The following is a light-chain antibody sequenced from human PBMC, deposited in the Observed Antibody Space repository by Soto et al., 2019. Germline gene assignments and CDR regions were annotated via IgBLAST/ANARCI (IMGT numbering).Light chain of an antibody. J-gene: IGKJ4*01. CDR1: ESVSSN. CDR2: GAS. CDR3: QPYNKWPLT. Sequence: EIVMTQSPATLSVSQGERATLSCRASESVSSNLAWYQQKPGQAPRLLIYGASTRATGIPARFSGSGSGTEFTLTISSLQSEDFAVYYCQPYNKWPLTFGGGTKVEIK. V-gene: IGKV3-15*01.